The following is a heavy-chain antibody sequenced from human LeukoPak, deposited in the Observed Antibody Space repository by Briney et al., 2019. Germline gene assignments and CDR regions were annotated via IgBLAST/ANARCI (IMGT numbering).Heavy chain of an antibody. J-gene: IGHJ4*02. CDR1: GDSVSSNSAA. V-gene: IGHV6-1*01. D-gene: IGHD2-2*01. CDR2: TYYRSKWYS. CDR3: ARGLIVPSTIFDY. Sequence: SQTLSLTCAISGDSVSSNSAAWNWIRQSPSRGLEWLGRTYYRSKWYSDSAVSVKSRITINPDTSKNQFSLQLNSVTAADTAVYYCARGLIVPSTIFDYWGQGALVTVSS.